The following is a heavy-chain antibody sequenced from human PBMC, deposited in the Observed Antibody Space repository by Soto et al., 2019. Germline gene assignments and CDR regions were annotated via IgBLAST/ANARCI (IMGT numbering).Heavy chain of an antibody. V-gene: IGHV3-30*18. CDR1: AFSFSSYA. D-gene: IGHD3-10*01. CDR3: AKNYYGAGNYLMMDDY. CDR2: ISYEGNNK. Sequence: QVQLVESGGGVVQPGRSLRLSCVASAFSFSSYAMHWVRQAPGKGLEWVAVISYEGNNKWYADAVKGRFTISSDTYENTLYLQMTSLRAADTAVYYCAKNYYGAGNYLMMDDYWGQVTLVTVSA. J-gene: IGHJ4*02.